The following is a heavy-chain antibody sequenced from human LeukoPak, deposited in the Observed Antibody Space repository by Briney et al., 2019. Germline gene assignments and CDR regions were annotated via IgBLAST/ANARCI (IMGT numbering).Heavy chain of an antibody. D-gene: IGHD3-10*01. CDR3: ARGLYYSPSGNVGYWFDP. J-gene: IGHJ5*02. Sequence: ASVKVSCKASGYTFTSYAMHWVRQAPGQRLEWRGWINVGTGNTKYSQKFQGRVTITRDTSATTAYMDLNSLRSEDTAVYYCARGLYYSPSGNVGYWFDPWGQGTLVTVSS. CDR1: GYTFTSYA. CDR2: INVGTGNT. V-gene: IGHV1-3*01.